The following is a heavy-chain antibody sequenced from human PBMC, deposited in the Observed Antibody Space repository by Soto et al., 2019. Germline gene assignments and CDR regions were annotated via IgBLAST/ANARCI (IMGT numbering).Heavy chain of an antibody. CDR3: ARDFYDSVGYTWFDS. CDR2: IHNSGTS. V-gene: IGHV4-59*01. D-gene: IGHD3-22*01. Sequence: PSETLSLTCTVCGDTSTSCYWGWIRQAPGKGLEWIGHIHNSGTSTHNPSLNGRVTISIDMSKKQFSLKLTSLTSADTAVYYCARDFYDSVGYTWFDSWSQGTLVTVSS. J-gene: IGHJ5*01. CDR1: GDTSTSCY.